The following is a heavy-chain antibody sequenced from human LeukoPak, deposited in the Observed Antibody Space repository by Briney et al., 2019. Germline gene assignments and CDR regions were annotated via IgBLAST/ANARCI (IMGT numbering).Heavy chain of an antibody. CDR2: ISGSGGST. Sequence: HPGGSLRLSCAASGFTFSSYAMSWVRQAPGKGLEWVSAISGSGGSTYYADSVKGRFTISRDNSKNTLYLQMNSLRAEDTAVYYCAKDSNPTGYSSGWTFDYWGQGTLVTVSS. J-gene: IGHJ4*02. CDR1: GFTFSSYA. V-gene: IGHV3-23*01. D-gene: IGHD6-19*01. CDR3: AKDSNPTGYSSGWTFDY.